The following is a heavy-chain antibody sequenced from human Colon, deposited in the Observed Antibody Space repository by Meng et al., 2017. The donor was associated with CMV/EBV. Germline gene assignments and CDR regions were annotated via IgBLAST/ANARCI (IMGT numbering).Heavy chain of an antibody. V-gene: IGHV3-23*03. J-gene: IGHJ4*02. Sequence: SCAASGFTFSSYARSWVRQAPGKGLEWVSVIYSGGSSTYYADSVKGRFTISRDNSKNTLYLQMNSLRAEDTAVYYCAKLAAAGTGDYWGQGTLVTVSS. D-gene: IGHD6-13*01. CDR2: IYSGGSST. CDR3: AKLAAAGTGDY. CDR1: GFTFSSYA.